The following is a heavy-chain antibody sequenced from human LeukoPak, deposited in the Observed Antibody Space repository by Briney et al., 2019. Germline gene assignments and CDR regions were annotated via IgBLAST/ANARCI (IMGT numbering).Heavy chain of an antibody. J-gene: IGHJ5*02. Sequence: GGSLRLSCAAAGFTVSSYAVSWVRQDPRKELEWVSAISGSGDSPYYADSVKGRFTISRDNFKNTLYLQMNSMRVEDTAVYYCARVNSGWFDPWGQGTLVTVSS. V-gene: IGHV3-23*01. CDR1: GFTVSSYA. CDR3: ARVNSGWFDP. D-gene: IGHD3-10*01. CDR2: ISGSGDSP.